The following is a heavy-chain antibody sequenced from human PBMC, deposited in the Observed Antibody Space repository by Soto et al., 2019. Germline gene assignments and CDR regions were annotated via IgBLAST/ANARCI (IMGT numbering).Heavy chain of an antibody. CDR2: IIPIFGTA. V-gene: IGHV1-69*13. J-gene: IGHJ4*02. CDR1: GGTFSSYA. Sequence: SVKVSCKASGGTFSSYAISWVRQAPGQGLEWMGGIIPIFGTANYAQKFQGRVTITADEPTSTAYMELSSLRSEDTAVYYCARDVGIAAAAFFDYWGQGTLVTAPQ. D-gene: IGHD6-13*01. CDR3: ARDVGIAAAAFFDY.